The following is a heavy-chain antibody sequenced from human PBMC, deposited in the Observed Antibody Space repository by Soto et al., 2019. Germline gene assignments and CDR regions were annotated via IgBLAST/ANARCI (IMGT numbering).Heavy chain of an antibody. CDR2: IWNDGNGY. V-gene: IGHV3-33*01. J-gene: IGHJ6*02. D-gene: IGHD6-13*01. Sequence: QVQLVESGGGVVQPGRSLRLSCAASGFTFNNYGMHWVRQAPGKGLEWVAVIWNDGNGYDYANSVKGRFTISRDNSKNTLYLQMSSLTAEETAVYYCARRHISPPTRGAASARGGMDVWGQGTTVTVSS. CDR3: ARRHISPPTRGAASARGGMDV. CDR1: GFTFNNYG.